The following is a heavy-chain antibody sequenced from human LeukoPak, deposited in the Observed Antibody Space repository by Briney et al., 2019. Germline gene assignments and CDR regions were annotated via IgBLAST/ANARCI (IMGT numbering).Heavy chain of an antibody. V-gene: IGHV1-2*02. J-gene: IGHJ4*02. Sequence: EASVKVSCKASGYTFTGYYMHWVRQAPGQGLEWMGWINPNSGGTNYAQKFQGRVTMTRDTSISTAYMELSRLRSDDTAVYYCARGVGYCSSTSCPHFDYWGQGTLGTVSS. CDR2: INPNSGGT. CDR3: ARGVGYCSSTSCPHFDY. D-gene: IGHD2-2*01. CDR1: GYTFTGYY.